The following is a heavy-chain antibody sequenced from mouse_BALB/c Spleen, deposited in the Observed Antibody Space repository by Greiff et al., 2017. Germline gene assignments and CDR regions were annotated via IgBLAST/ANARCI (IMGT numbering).Heavy chain of an antibody. CDR3: ARYYGYGGYFDY. CDR1: GFTFSSFG. V-gene: IGHV5-17*02. CDR2: ISSGSSTI. J-gene: IGHJ2*01. D-gene: IGHD2-2*01. Sequence: DVKLVESGGGLVQPGGSRKLSCAASGFTFSSFGMHWVRQAPEKGLEWVAYISSGSSTIYYADTVKGRFTISRDNPKNTLFLQMTSLRSEDTAMYYCARYYGYGGYFDYWGQGTTLTVSS.